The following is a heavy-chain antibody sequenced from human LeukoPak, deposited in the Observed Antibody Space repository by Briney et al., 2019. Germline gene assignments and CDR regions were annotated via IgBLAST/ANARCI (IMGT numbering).Heavy chain of an antibody. CDR3: ARVGNVDYGDYSNYFDY. CDR2: IYYSAST. CDR1: GVSITSYY. J-gene: IGHJ4*02. Sequence: SDTLSLTCTVSGVSITSYYWSWIRQPPGEGLEWIGYIYYSASTNYNPSLESRVTISVDTSKNQFSLKLNSVTAADTAVYFCARVGNVDYGDYSNYFDYWGQGTLVTVSS. D-gene: IGHD4-17*01. V-gene: IGHV4-59*07.